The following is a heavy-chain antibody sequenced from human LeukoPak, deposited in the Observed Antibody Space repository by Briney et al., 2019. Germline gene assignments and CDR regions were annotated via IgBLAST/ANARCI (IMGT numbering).Heavy chain of an antibody. Sequence: ASVKVSCKASGYTFTSYGISWVRQAPGQGLEWMGWISAYNGNTNYAQKLQGRVTMTTDTSTSTAYMELRSLRSDDTAVYYCARAGQYCSSTSCYGGSWFDPWGQGTLVTLSS. CDR3: ARAGQYCSSTSCYGGSWFDP. V-gene: IGHV1-18*01. D-gene: IGHD2-2*01. CDR2: ISAYNGNT. J-gene: IGHJ5*02. CDR1: GYTFTSYG.